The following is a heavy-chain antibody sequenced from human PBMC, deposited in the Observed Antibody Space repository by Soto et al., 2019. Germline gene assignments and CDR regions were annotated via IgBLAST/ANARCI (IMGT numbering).Heavy chain of an antibody. CDR2: ISFYNGNT. J-gene: IGHJ4*02. V-gene: IGHV1-18*01. CDR1: GGTITNYG. D-gene: IGHD6-19*01. Sequence: QVQLVRSGGEVRKRGASVKVSCKACGGTITNYGISWVRQAPGQGLEWMGWISFYNGNTKYAQNLQGRVTLTTDTSTSTAYMELRSLRSDDTAVYYCASATSIAVAGKESWGQGTLVTVSS. CDR3: ASATSIAVAGKES.